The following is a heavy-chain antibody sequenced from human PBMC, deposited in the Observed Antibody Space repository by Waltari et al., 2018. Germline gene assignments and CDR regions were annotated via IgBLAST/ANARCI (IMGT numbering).Heavy chain of an antibody. CDR2: INPNSGGT. CDR1: GYTFTGYY. J-gene: IGHJ4*02. V-gene: IGHV1-2*02. CDR3: ARGTTTVTTGPFHY. Sequence: QVQLVQSGAEVKKPGASVKVSCKASGYTFTGYYMHWVRPAPGQGLEWMGWINPNSGGTNYAQKFQGRVPMTRDTSISTAYMELSRLRSDDTAVYYWARGTTTVTTGPFHYWGQGTLVTVSS. D-gene: IGHD4-17*01.